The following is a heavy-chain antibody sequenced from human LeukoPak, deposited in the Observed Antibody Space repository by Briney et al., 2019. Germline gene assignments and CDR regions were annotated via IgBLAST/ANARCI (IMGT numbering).Heavy chain of an antibody. V-gene: IGHV1-2*02. Sequence: GASVKVSCKASGYTFTGYYMHWVRQAPGQGLEWMGWINPNSGGTNYAQKFQGRVTMTRDTSISKAYMELSRLRYDDTAVCYLWGGPPRGAGTPYYFDYWGQGTLVTVSS. D-gene: IGHD3-10*01. CDR1: GYTFTGYY. CDR2: INPNSGGT. CDR3: WGGPPRGAGTPYYFDY. J-gene: IGHJ4*02.